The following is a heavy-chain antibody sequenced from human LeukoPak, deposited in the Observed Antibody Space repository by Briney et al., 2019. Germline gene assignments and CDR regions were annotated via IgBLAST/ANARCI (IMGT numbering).Heavy chain of an antibody. CDR1: GFTFSSFA. CDR3: AREAVARTGDFDY. Sequence: GGSLRLSCAASGFTFSSFAMSWVREAPGQGLEWVSSISGRTANTYYADSVKGRFTISRDNSKNTLYLQMNSLRAEDTAVYYCAREAVARTGDFDYWGQGTLVTVSS. J-gene: IGHJ4*02. CDR2: ISGRTANT. D-gene: IGHD6-19*01. V-gene: IGHV3-23*01.